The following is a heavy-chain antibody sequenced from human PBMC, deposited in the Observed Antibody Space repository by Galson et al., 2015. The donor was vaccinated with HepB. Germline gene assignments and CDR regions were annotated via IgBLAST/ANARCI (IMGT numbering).Heavy chain of an antibody. CDR2: ISADSGST. Sequence: SVKVSCKASGYMFIGYYMHWVRQAPGQGLEWMGRISADSGSTDYAQKFEGRFTMTRDWSISTVYMELRGLTSDDTAVYYCARDVQPDFWGQGTLVTVST. CDR3: ARDVQPDF. D-gene: IGHD2-2*01. J-gene: IGHJ4*02. V-gene: IGHV1-2*06. CDR1: GYMFIGYY.